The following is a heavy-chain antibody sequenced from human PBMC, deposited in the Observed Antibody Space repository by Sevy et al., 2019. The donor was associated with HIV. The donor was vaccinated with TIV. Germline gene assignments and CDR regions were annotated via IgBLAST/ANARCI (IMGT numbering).Heavy chain of an antibody. CDR2: INPGNGIT. V-gene: IGHV1-3*01. CDR1: GYNFIFYA. Sequence: ASVKVSCKASGYNFIFYAVHWVRQAPGQSLEWMGWINPGNGITKYSQNFQGRVTITRDTSATSTYMELASLTSEDTSVYYCAREVEGAPKYFDSWGQGTLVTVSS. J-gene: IGHJ4*02. D-gene: IGHD1-1*01. CDR3: AREVEGAPKYFDS.